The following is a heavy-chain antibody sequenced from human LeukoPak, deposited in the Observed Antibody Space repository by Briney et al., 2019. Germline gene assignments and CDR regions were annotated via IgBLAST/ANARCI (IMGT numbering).Heavy chain of an antibody. CDR3: AREANYYDSSGYLGAFDI. CDR2: IYYSGST. Sequence: SQTLSLTCAVSGGSISSYYWSWIRQPPGKGLEWIGYIYYSGSTNYNPSLKSRVTISVDTSKNQFSLKLSSVTAADTAVYYCAREANYYDSSGYLGAFDIWGQGTMVTVSS. J-gene: IGHJ3*02. CDR1: GGSISSYY. D-gene: IGHD3-22*01. V-gene: IGHV4-59*01.